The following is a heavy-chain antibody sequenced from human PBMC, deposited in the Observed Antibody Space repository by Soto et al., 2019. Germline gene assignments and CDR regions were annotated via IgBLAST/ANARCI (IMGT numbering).Heavy chain of an antibody. CDR3: ARGWGRIFDY. CDR1: GGSFSGYY. J-gene: IGHJ4*02. CDR2: IKHTGST. Sequence: QVQLQQWGAGLLKPSETLSLTCAVYGGSFSGYYWSWIRQPPGKGLEWIGDIKHTGSTNYNPYLKSRVTIAVDTSKNQFSLKLSSVTAADTALYYCARGWGRIFDYWGQGTLVTVSS. D-gene: IGHD7-27*01. V-gene: IGHV4-34*01.